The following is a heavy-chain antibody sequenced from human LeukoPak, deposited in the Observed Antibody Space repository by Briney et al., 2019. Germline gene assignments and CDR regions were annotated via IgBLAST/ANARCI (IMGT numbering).Heavy chain of an antibody. J-gene: IGHJ4*02. D-gene: IGHD3-9*01. CDR1: DGSISGDNYY. CDR2: IYYSGST. CDR3: ARVTSDDILTGYYFDY. V-gene: IGHV4-61*01. Sequence: PSQTLSLTCTVSDGSISGDNYYWSWIRQPPGKGLEWIGYIYYSGSTNYNPSLKSRVTISVDTSKNQFSLKLSSVTAADTVVYYCARVTSDDILTGYYFDYWGQGTLVTVSS.